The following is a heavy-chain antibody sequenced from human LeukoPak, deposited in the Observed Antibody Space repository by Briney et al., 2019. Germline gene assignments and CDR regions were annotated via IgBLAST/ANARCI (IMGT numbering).Heavy chain of an antibody. Sequence: ASVKVSCKASGYTFTSYDINWVRQAPGQGLEWMGGIIPIFGTANYAQKFQGRVTITADESTSTAYMELSSLRSEDTAVYYCARDSGWLGYCSSTSCSIDYWGQGTLVTVSS. CDR1: GYTFTSYD. CDR2: IIPIFGTA. CDR3: ARDSGWLGYCSSTSCSIDY. D-gene: IGHD2-2*01. J-gene: IGHJ4*02. V-gene: IGHV1-69*13.